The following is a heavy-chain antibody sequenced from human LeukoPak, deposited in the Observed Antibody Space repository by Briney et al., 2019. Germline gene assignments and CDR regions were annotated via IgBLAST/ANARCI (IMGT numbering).Heavy chain of an antibody. D-gene: IGHD3-10*01. CDR1: GDSINNYY. V-gene: IGHV4-59*01. J-gene: IGHJ5*02. CDR3: ARDPGQGRLGWFDP. CDR2: IYYSGST. Sequence: SETLSLTCSVSGDSINNYYWSWIRQPPGKGLEWIGYIYYSGSTNYNPSLKSRVTISVDTSKNQFSLKLSSVTAADTAVYYCARDPGQGRLGWFDPWGQGTLVTVSS.